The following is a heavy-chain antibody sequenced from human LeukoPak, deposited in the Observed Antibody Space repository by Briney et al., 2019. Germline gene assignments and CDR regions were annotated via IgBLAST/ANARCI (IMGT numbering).Heavy chain of an antibody. CDR3: ARGTSTTPAYYYDSSGYLPYYFDY. V-gene: IGHV3-30*02. D-gene: IGHD3-22*01. CDR2: IRYDGSNK. CDR1: GFTFSSYG. Sequence: GGSLRLSCAASGFTFSSYGMHWVRQAPGKGLEWVAFIRYDGSNKYYADSVRGRFTISRDNSKNTLYLQMNSLRAEDTAVYYCARGTSTTPAYYYDSSGYLPYYFDYWGQGTLVTVSS. J-gene: IGHJ4*02.